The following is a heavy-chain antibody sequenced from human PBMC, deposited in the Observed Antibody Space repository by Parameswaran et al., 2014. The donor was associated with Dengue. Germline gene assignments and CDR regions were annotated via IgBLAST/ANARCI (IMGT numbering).Heavy chain of an antibody. V-gene: IGHV2-5*08. D-gene: IGHD3-3*01. J-gene: IGHJ5*02. CDR2: IYWDDDK. CDR3: AHGFDHYDFWSGSRSGWFDP. Sequence: RWIRQPPGKALEWLALIYWDDDKRYSPSLKSRLTITKDTSKNQVVLTMTNMDPVDTATYYCAHGFDHYDFWSGSRSGWFDPWGQGTLVTVSS.